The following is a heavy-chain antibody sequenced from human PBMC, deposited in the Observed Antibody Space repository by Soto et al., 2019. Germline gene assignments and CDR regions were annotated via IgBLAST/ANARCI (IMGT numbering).Heavy chain of an antibody. CDR1: GFTVSSSY. CDR3: ASCRYTATYYGRFLDY. V-gene: IGHV3-53*01. D-gene: IGHD1-26*01. Sequence: GGSLRLSCAASGFTVSSSYLTWVRQAPGKGLEWVAILYTGTDTVYADSVKGRFTISRDSSKNTLYLQMHSLRAEDTAMYFCASCRYTATYYGRFLDYWGQGSLVTVSS. J-gene: IGHJ4*02. CDR2: LYTGTDT.